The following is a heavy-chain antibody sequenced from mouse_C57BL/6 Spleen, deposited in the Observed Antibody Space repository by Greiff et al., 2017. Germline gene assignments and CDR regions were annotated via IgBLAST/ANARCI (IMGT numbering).Heavy chain of an antibody. J-gene: IGHJ2*01. CDR1: GYTFTSYW. V-gene: IGHV1-52*01. Sequence: QVQLQQPGAELVRPGSSVKLSCKASGYTFTSYWMHWVKQRPIQGLEWIGNIDPSDSETHYNQKFKDKAKLTVDKSSSTAYMQLSSLKSEDSAVYYCARAYDYHQGVFENWSQGTTLTVS. D-gene: IGHD2-4*01. CDR3: ARAYDYHQGVFEN. CDR2: IDPSDSET.